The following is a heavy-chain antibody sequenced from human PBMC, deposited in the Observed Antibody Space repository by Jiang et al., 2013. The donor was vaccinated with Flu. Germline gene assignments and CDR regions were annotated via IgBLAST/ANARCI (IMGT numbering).Heavy chain of an antibody. CDR1: GGSISSYY. D-gene: IGHD6-6*01. CDR2: IYYSGST. Sequence: GLVKPSETLSLTCTVSGGSISSYYWSWIRQPPGKGLEWIGYIYYSGSTNYNPSLKSRVTISVDTSKNQFSLKLSSVTAADTAVYYCARVGSSSSWDDFRFDPWGQGTLVTVSS. J-gene: IGHJ5*02. V-gene: IGHV4-59*01. CDR3: ARVGSSSSWDDFRFDP.